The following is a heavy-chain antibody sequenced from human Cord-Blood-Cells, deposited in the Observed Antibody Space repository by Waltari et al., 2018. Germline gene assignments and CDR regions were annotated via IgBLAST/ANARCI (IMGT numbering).Heavy chain of an antibody. CDR1: GGSFSGYY. V-gene: IGHV4-34*01. Sequence: QVQLQQWGAGLLKPSETLSLTCAVYGGSFSGYYWSWIRQPPGKGLEWIGEINHSGSTNYTPSLKSRVTISVDTSKNQFSLKLSSVTAADTAVYYCARSDVDIVATIKDPDYYYGMDVWGQGTTVTVSS. CDR3: ARSDVDIVATIKDPDYYYGMDV. J-gene: IGHJ6*02. D-gene: IGHD5-12*01. CDR2: INHSGST.